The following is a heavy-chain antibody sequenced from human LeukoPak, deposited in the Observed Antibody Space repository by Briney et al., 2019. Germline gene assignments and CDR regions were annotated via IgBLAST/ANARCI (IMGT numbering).Heavy chain of an antibody. CDR1: GFTFSSYS. CDR3: ASALFSGSFDDY. D-gene: IGHD1-26*01. J-gene: IGHJ4*02. V-gene: IGHV3-21*01. CDR2: ITSSSNYK. Sequence: PGGSLRLSCAASGFTFSSYSMNSVRQAPGKGLEGVSSITSSSNYKYYADSVKGRVTISRDNAKNSLYLQMNSLRAEDTDVYYCASALFSGSFDDYWGQGTLVTVSS.